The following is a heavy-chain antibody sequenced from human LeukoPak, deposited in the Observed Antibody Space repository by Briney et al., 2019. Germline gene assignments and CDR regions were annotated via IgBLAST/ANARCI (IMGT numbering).Heavy chain of an antibody. D-gene: IGHD3-10*01. CDR3: AKDLRYYYA. V-gene: IGHV3-53*01. J-gene: IGHJ1*01. Sequence: GGSLRLSCAASGFTVSTNYMTWVRQAPGKGLEWVSLIYSDGNTYYTDSVKGRFTISRDNSKNTLYLQMNSLRAEDTAMYYCAKDLRYYYAWGQGTLVTVSS. CDR1: GFTVSTNY. CDR2: IYSDGNT.